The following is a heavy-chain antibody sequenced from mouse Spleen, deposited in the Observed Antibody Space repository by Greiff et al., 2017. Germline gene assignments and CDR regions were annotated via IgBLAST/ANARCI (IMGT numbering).Heavy chain of an antibody. CDR2: IDPSDSYT. Sequence: QVQLQQPGAELVKPGASVKLSCKASGYTFTSYWMQWVKQRPGQGLEWIGEIDPSDSYTNYNQKFKGKATLTVDTSSSTAYMQLSSLTSEDSAVYFCARGITTGGPYAMDYWGQGTSVTVSS. D-gene: IGHD2-4*01. J-gene: IGHJ4*01. CDR1: GYTFTSYW. CDR3: ARGITTGGPYAMDY. V-gene: IGHV1-50*01.